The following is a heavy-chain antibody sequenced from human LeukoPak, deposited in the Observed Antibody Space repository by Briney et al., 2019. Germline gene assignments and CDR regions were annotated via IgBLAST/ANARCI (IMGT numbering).Heavy chain of an antibody. D-gene: IGHD6-19*01. J-gene: IGHJ6*03. CDR2: IKQDGSEK. Sequence: GGSLRLSCAASGFTFSSYWMSWVRQAPGKGLEWVANIKQDGSEKYYVYSVKGRFTISRDNAKNSLYLQMNSLRAEDTAVYYCARLKWLVGYYYYYYMDVWGKGTTVTVSS. CDR1: GFTFSSYW. V-gene: IGHV3-7*01. CDR3: ARLKWLVGYYYYYYMDV.